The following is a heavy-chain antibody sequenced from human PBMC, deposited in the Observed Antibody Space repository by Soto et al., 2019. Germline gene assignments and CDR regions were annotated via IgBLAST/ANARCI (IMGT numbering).Heavy chain of an antibody. D-gene: IGHD1-1*01. V-gene: IGHV4-59*01. CDR3: ARTLPNRQLFDS. CDR1: GGSISSYY. Sequence: SETLSLTCTVSGGSISSYYWSWIRQPPGKGLERIGYIYYSGSTNYNPSLKSRVTISIDTSKNQFSLRLASVTAADTAAYYCARTLPNRQLFDSWSQGTLVTVSS. J-gene: IGHJ4*02. CDR2: IYYSGST.